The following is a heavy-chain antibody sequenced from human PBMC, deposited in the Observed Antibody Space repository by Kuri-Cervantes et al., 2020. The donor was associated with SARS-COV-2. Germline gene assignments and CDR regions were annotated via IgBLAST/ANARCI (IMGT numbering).Heavy chain of an antibody. Sequence: GESLKISCAASGFTFSSYWMSWVRQAPGKGLEWVSSISSSGSYIYYADSVKGRFTISRDNAKNSLYLQMNSLRAEDTAVYYCARDRDGYSSSWYGGYYYGMDVWGQGTTVTVSS. CDR3: ARDRDGYSSSWYGGYYYGMDV. CDR1: GFTFSSYW. J-gene: IGHJ6*02. V-gene: IGHV3-21*01. CDR2: ISSSGSYI. D-gene: IGHD6-13*01.